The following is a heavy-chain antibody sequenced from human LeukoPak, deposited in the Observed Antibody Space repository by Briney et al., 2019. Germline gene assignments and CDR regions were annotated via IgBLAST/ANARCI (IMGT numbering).Heavy chain of an antibody. CDR1: GYTFTGYY. CDR2: INPNSGGT. Sequence: ASVKVSCKASGYTFTGYYMHWVRQAPGQGLEWMGWINPNSGGTNYAQKFQGRVTMTRDTSISTAYMELSRLRSDDTAVYYCARGAELWFRELLTFDCWGQGTLVTVSS. CDR3: ARGAELWFRELLTFDC. J-gene: IGHJ4*02. V-gene: IGHV1-2*02. D-gene: IGHD3-10*01.